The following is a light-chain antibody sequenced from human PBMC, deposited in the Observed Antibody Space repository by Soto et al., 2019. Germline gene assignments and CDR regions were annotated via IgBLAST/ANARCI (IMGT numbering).Light chain of an antibody. V-gene: IGKV3-20*01. J-gene: IGKJ2*01. CDR1: QGVSSTY. Sequence: IVLTQSPGTLSLSPGERATLSCRASQGVSSTYIAWYQQNPGQAPRLPIYGASSRATGIPDRFSGSGSGTDFTLTISRLEPEDFAVYFCQQYGRSPPFTFGQGTKVEIK. CDR3: QQYGRSPPFT. CDR2: GAS.